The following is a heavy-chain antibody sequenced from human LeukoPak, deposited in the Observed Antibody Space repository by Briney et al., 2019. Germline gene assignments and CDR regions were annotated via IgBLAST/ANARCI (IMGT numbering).Heavy chain of an antibody. V-gene: IGHV3-15*01. Sequence: GGSLRLSCAASGFTFSNAWMSWVRQAPGKGLEWVGRIKSKTDGGTTDYAAPVKGRFTISSDDSKNTLYLQMNSLKTEDTAVYYGTTLFGSGWDTDFDYWGQGTLVTVSS. CDR3: TTLFGSGWDTDFDY. D-gene: IGHD6-19*01. CDR2: IKSKTDGGTT. J-gene: IGHJ4*02. CDR1: GFTFSNAW.